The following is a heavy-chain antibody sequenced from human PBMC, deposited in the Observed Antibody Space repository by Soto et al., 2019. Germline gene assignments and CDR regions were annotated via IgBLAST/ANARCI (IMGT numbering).Heavy chain of an antibody. CDR1: GYTFTGYY. Sequence: ASVKVSCKASGYTFTGYYMHWVRQAPGQGLEWMGWINPNSGGTNYAQKFQGRVTMTRDTSISTAYMELSRLRSDDTAVYYCARDRYVKGPRRPNYYGMDVWGQGTTVTVSS. CDR2: INPNSGGT. D-gene: IGHD1-1*01. CDR3: ARDRYVKGPRRPNYYGMDV. J-gene: IGHJ6*02. V-gene: IGHV1-2*02.